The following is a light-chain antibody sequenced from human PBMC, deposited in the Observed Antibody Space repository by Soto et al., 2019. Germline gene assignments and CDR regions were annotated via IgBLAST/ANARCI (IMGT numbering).Light chain of an antibody. CDR3: QYLNSFPLT. CDR1: QSVSST. J-gene: IGKJ4*01. CDR2: GVS. Sequence: EIVMTQSPATLSVSPGERATLSCRASQSVSSTLAGFEQKPGQAPSHPISGVSTRATGVPVRFSGSGSGTDFTLTISSLQPEDFATYYCQYLNSFPLTFGGGTKVDIK. V-gene: IGKV3-15*01.